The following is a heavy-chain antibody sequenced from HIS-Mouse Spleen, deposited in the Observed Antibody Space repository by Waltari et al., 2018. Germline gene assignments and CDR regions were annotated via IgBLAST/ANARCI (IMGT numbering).Heavy chain of an antibody. CDR1: GYTFTSYD. V-gene: IGHV1-8*01. J-gene: IGHJ4*02. CDR2: RNPKSGNT. CDR3: ARGLGSSGYYYFDY. Sequence: QVQLVQSGAEVKKPGASVKVSCKASGYTFTSYDINWVRQATGQGLEWMGWRNPKSGNTGYAQKFQGRVNMTRNTAISTAYMELSSLRSDDTAVYYCARGLGSSGYYYFDYWGQGTLVTVSS. D-gene: IGHD3-22*01.